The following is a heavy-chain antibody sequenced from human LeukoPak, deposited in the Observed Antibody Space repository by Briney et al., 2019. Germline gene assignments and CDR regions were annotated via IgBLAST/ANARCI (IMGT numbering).Heavy chain of an antibody. CDR3: ARVGYDILTGYQYFDY. V-gene: IGHV1-2*02. J-gene: IGHJ4*02. D-gene: IGHD3-9*01. CDR1: GYTLTGYY. CDR2: INPNSGGT. Sequence: GASVKVSCMASGYTLTGYYMHWVRQAPGQGLEWMGWINPNSGGTNYAQKFQGRVTMTRDTSISTAYMELSRLRSDDTAVYYCARVGYDILTGYQYFDYWGQGTLVTVSS.